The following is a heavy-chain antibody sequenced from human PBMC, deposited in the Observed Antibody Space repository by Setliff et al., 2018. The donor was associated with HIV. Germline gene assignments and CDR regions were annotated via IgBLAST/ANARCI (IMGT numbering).Heavy chain of an antibody. J-gene: IGHJ3*02. Sequence: ASVKVSCKASGYTFTTYGITWVRQAPGQGLEWMGWISTYNGNTNYAQKLQGRVTMTTDTSTSTAYMELRSLRSDDTAVYYCARDTLNGYNYPGDAFDIWGQGTMVTVSS. CDR1: GYTFTTYG. CDR3: ARDTLNGYNYPGDAFDI. CDR2: ISTYNGNT. D-gene: IGHD5-12*01. V-gene: IGHV1-18*01.